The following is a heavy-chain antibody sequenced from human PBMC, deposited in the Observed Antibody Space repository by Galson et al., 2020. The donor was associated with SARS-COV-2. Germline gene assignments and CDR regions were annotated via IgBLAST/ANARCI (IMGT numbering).Heavy chain of an antibody. V-gene: IGHV4-31*03. J-gene: IGHJ4*02. CDR3: ARVPREYYYGSGSYYYFDY. CDR1: GGSISSGGYY. D-gene: IGHD3-10*01. Sequence: ASETLSLTCTVSGGSISSGGYYWSWIRQHPGKGLEWIGYIYYSGSTYYNPSLKSRVTISVDTSKNQFSLKLSSVTAADTAVYYCARVPREYYYGSGSYYYFDYWGQGTLVTVSS. CDR2: IYYSGST.